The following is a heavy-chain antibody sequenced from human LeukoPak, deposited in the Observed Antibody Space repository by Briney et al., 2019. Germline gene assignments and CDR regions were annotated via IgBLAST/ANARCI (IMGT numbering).Heavy chain of an antibody. CDR2: IHTSGST. CDR3: AREGSMTARPFVSIDY. V-gene: IGHV4-4*07. Sequence: PSETPSLTCTVSGGSISSYYWSWIRQPAGKGLQWIGRIHTSGSTDYNPSLGSRVTMSVDTSKNQFSLKLSSVTAADTAVYYCAREGSMTARPFVSIDYWGQGTLVTVSS. J-gene: IGHJ4*02. CDR1: GGSISSYY. D-gene: IGHD6-6*01.